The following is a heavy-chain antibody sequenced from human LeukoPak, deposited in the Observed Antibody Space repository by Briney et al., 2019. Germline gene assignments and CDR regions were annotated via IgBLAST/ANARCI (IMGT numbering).Heavy chain of an antibody. V-gene: IGHV4-34*01. D-gene: IGHD3-10*01. Sequence: PSETLSLTCAVYGGSFSGYYWSWIRQPPGKGLEWIGEINHSGSTNYNPSLKSRVTISVDTSKNQFSLKLSSVTAADTAVYYCARRFGMVRGVIKWFDPWGQGTLVTVSS. J-gene: IGHJ5*02. CDR2: INHSGST. CDR3: ARRFGMVRGVIKWFDP. CDR1: GGSFSGYY.